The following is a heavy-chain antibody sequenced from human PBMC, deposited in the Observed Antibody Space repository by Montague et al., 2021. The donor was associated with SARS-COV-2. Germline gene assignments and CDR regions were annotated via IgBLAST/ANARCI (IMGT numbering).Heavy chain of an antibody. CDR2: IYYSGST. CDR1: GGSISSYY. Sequence: SETLSLTCTVSGGSISSYYWSWIRQSPGKGLEWIGYIYYSGSTNYNPSLKSRVTISVDTSKNQISLKLSSVTTADTAVYYCARLRFWVWLLWFPVSYMDVWGKGTPVTVSS. J-gene: IGHJ6*03. CDR3: ARLRFWVWLLWFPVSYMDV. V-gene: IGHV4-59*01. D-gene: IGHD3-3*01.